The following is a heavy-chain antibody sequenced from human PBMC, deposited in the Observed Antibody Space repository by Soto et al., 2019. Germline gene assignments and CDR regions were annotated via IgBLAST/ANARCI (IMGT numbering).Heavy chain of an antibody. D-gene: IGHD3-22*01. CDR2: IFPSDSDT. Sequence: PGESLKTPCRTSGYKFTSSWIAWVRQMPGKGLEWMGIIFPSDSDTRYSPSFQGQVTISADRSTSTVFLQWASLKASDTAVYFCARKDKSGYFNWFDPWGQGTLVTVSS. V-gene: IGHV5-51*01. CDR3: ARKDKSGYFNWFDP. CDR1: GYKFTSSW. J-gene: IGHJ5*02.